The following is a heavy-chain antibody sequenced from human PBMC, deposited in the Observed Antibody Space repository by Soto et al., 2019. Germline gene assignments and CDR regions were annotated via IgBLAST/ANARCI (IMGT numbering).Heavy chain of an antibody. CDR3: ARARNPVLRYFDWSTGYYYYMDV. J-gene: IGHJ6*03. CDR2: INHSGST. Sequence: SETLSLTCAVYGGSFSGYYWSWIRQPPGKGLEWIGEINHSGSTNYNPSLKSRVTISVDTSKNQFSLKLSSVTAADTAVYYCARARNPVLRYFDWSTGYYYYMDVWGKGTTVTVSS. CDR1: GGSFSGYY. D-gene: IGHD3-9*01. V-gene: IGHV4-34*01.